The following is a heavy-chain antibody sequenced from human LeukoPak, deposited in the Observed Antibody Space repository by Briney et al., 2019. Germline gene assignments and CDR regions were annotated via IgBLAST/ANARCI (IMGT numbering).Heavy chain of an antibody. J-gene: IGHJ4*02. CDR2: MNPNSGNT. Sequence: ASVKVSCKASGYTFTSYDINWVRQATGQGLEWMGWMNPNSGNTGYAQKFQGRVTMTRNTSISTAYMELSSLRSEDTAVYYCARGFRFGSWYSMYYLDYWGQGTLVTVSS. V-gene: IGHV1-8*01. CDR3: ARGFRFGSWYSMYYLDY. D-gene: IGHD6-13*01. CDR1: GYTFTSYD.